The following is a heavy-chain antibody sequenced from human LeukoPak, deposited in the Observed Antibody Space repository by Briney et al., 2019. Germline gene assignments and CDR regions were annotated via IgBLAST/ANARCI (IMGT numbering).Heavy chain of an antibody. Sequence: KPSETLSLTCTVSGGSISSSNYYWAWIRQPPGKGLEWIGSIYYTGSTYYNPSLQSRVTISVDTSKNQFSLKLSSVTAADTAMYYCARDWSGYDPWGPGTLVTVSS. J-gene: IGHJ5*02. CDR1: GGSISSSNYY. V-gene: IGHV4-39*07. CDR2: IYYTGST. CDR3: ARDWSGYDP. D-gene: IGHD3-3*01.